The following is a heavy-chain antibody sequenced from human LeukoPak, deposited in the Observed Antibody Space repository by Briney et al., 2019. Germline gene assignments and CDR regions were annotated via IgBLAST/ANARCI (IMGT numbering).Heavy chain of an antibody. CDR1: GYTFTSYY. V-gene: IGHV1-46*01. J-gene: IGHJ4*02. Sequence: GASVKVSCKASGYTFTSYYMHWVRQAPGQGLEWMGIINPSGGSTSYAQKFQGRVTMTRDTSTSTVYMELSSLRSEDTAVYYCARVPDYYDSSGYPDYWGQGTLVTVTS. D-gene: IGHD3-22*01. CDR2: INPSGGST. CDR3: ARVPDYYDSSGYPDY.